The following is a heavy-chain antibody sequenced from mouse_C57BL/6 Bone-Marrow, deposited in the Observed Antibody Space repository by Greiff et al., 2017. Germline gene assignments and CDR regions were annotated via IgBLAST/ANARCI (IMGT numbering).Heavy chain of an antibody. Sequence: VQLQQSGAELMKPGASVKLSCKATGYTFTGYWIEWVKQRPGHGLEWIGEILPGSGSTNSNEKFKGKATFTADTSSNTAYMQLSSLTTDDSAIYYCARPDYYAMDYWGQGTSVTVSA. CDR2: ILPGSGST. V-gene: IGHV1-9*01. CDR1: GYTFTGYW. CDR3: ARPDYYAMDY. J-gene: IGHJ4*01.